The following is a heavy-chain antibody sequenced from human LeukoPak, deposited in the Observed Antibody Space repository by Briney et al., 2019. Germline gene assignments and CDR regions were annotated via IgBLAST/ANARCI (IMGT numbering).Heavy chain of an antibody. J-gene: IGHJ3*02. CDR2: ISGTGIST. D-gene: IGHD2-8*01. CDR1: GFTFRSYG. V-gene: IGHV3-23*01. Sequence: QTGGSLRLSCAASGFTFRSYGMSWVRQAPGKGLEWVSFISGTGISTYYADSVKGRLAISRDNSKNTLYLQMNSLRVEDMAIYYCAKLMRHMREDVYDIWGQGTKVTVSS. CDR3: AKLMRHMREDVYDI.